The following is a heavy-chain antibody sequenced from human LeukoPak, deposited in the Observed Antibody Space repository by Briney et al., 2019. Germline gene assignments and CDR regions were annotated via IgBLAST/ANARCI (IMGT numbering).Heavy chain of an antibody. V-gene: IGHV3-30-3*01. CDR1: SFTFSSYA. Sequence: GRSLRLSRAAASFTFSSYATESVRQAPGKGLEWVAVISYDGSNKYYADSVKGRFTISRDNSKNTLYLQMNSLRAEDTAVYYCARYVSGSGRYYDVSHATWSKGICDYRRQGTLVTVSS. D-gene: IGHD3-10*01. CDR3: ARYVSGSGRYYDVSHATWSKGICDY. CDR2: ISYDGSNK. J-gene: IGHJ4*02.